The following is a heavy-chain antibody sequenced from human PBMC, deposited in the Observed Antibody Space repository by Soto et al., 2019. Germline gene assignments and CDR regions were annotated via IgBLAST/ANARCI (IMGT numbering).Heavy chain of an antibody. CDR3: ARDRVIAVAGHFDY. CDR2: ISYDGSNK. J-gene: IGHJ4*02. D-gene: IGHD6-19*01. Sequence: GGSLRLSCAASGFTFSSYAMHWVRQAPGKGLEWVAVISYDGSNKYYADSVKGRFTISRDNSKNTLYLQMNSLRAEDTAVYYCARDRVIAVAGHFDYWGQGTLVTVSS. CDR1: GFTFSSYA. V-gene: IGHV3-30-3*01.